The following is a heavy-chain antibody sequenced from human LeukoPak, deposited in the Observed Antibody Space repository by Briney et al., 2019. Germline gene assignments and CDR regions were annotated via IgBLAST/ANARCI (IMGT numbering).Heavy chain of an antibody. CDR1: GFPFSSYA. CDR2: ISYDGSNK. CDR3: ARERGYYHHNRGFWDFDH. Sequence: GRSLRLSCAASGFPFSSYAMHWVRQAPGKGLEWVAVISYDGSNKYYADSVKGRFTISRDNSKNTLYLQMNSLTVADTAVYYCARERGYYHHNRGFWDFDHWGQGTLVTVSS. V-gene: IGHV3-30*04. J-gene: IGHJ5*02. D-gene: IGHD2-15*01.